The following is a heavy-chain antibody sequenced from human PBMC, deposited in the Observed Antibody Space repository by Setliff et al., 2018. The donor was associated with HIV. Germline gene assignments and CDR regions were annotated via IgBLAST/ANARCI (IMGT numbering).Heavy chain of an antibody. CDR2: ISSSGNFI. V-gene: IGHV3-21*01. CDR3: ARDPYWLEGYFDY. J-gene: IGHJ4*02. D-gene: IGHD6-19*01. Sequence: PGGSLRLSCAASGFIFSGYTMVWVRQAPGKGLEWVSSISSSGNFIYYEDSVKGRFTMSRDNAKNSLYLQMDSLRVEDTGFYYCARDPYWLEGYFDYWGPGTLVTAPQ. CDR1: GFIFSGYT.